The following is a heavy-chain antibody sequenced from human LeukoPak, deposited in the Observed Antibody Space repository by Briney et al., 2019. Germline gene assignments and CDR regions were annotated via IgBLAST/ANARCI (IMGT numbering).Heavy chain of an antibody. CDR1: GFTFSSYS. V-gene: IGHV3-48*04. Sequence: PGGSLRLSCAASGFTFSSYSMNWVRQAPGKGLEWVSYISSRSRTIYYADSVKGRFTISRDNAKNSLYLQMNSLRAEDTAVYYCAREHSSNGWLQFTKSYYYYMDVWGKGTTVTISS. J-gene: IGHJ6*03. D-gene: IGHD5-24*01. CDR2: ISSRSRTI. CDR3: AREHSSNGWLQFTKSYYYYMDV.